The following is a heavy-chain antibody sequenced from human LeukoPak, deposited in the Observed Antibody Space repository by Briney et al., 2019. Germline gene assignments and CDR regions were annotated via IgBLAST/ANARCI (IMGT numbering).Heavy chain of an antibody. Sequence: SETLSLTCTVSGGSISTSSYYWGWVRQPPGKGLEWIGNIFYSGSTYYSPSLKSRVTISVDRSKNQFSLKLSSVIAADTAVYYCARVGWELLGPFDHWGQGTLVTVSS. CDR1: GGSISTSSYY. CDR3: ARVGWELLGPFDH. D-gene: IGHD1-26*01. CDR2: IFYSGST. V-gene: IGHV4-39*07. J-gene: IGHJ4*02.